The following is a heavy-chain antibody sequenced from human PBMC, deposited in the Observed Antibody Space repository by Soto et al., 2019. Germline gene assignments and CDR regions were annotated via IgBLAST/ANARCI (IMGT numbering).Heavy chain of an antibody. Sequence: QITLKESGPALVRPTQTLTLTCSFSGFSLTTRGVAVGWIRQPPGKAMEWLALIFWDDDKGYSPSLRSRLTITEDTSKNQVVLTMTNMDPVDTATYYCAHRSRGYAYYFDQWGQGTRVTVSS. CDR3: AHRSRGYAYYFDQ. D-gene: IGHD5-12*01. CDR2: IFWDDDK. V-gene: IGHV2-5*02. CDR1: GFSLTTRGVA. J-gene: IGHJ4*02.